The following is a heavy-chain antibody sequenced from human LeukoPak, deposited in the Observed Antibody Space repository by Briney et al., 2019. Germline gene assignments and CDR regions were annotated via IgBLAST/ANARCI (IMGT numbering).Heavy chain of an antibody. D-gene: IGHD3-10*01. CDR3: ARDLYYYGSGSYYSDAFDI. V-gene: IGHV3-21*01. Sequence: GGSLRLSCAASGFTFSSYSMNWVRQAPGKGLEWVSSISSSSSYIYYADSVKGRFTISRDNAKNSLYLQMNSLRAEDTAVYYCARDLYYYGSGSYYSDAFDIWGQGTMVTVSS. CDR2: ISSSSSYI. CDR1: GFTFSSYS. J-gene: IGHJ3*02.